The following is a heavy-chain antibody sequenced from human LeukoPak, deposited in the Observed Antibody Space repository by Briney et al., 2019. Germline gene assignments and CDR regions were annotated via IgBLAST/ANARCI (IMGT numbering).Heavy chain of an antibody. V-gene: IGHV3-21*01. CDR1: GFTFSSYS. D-gene: IGHD2/OR15-2a*01. J-gene: IGHJ3*02. Sequence: GGSLRPSCAASGFTFSSYSMSWARQAPGKGLEWVSSISASPYIYYADSVKDRFTISRDDSKNSLYLQMNSLRSEDTAVYYCARGGLSMQRRDLFDIWGQGTLVTVSS. CDR3: ARGGLSMQRRDLFDI. CDR2: ISASPYI.